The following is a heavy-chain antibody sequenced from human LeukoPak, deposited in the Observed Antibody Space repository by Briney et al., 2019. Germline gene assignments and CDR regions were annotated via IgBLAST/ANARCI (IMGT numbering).Heavy chain of an antibody. J-gene: IGHJ4*02. CDR2: IHGDGNDA. D-gene: IGHD3-22*01. CDR1: GFTFSSYW. V-gene: IGHV3-74*01. CDR3: ARVITYFDY. Sequence: GGSLRLSCAGSGFTFSSYWMHWVRQAPGKGLEWVSRIHGDGNDASYADSVKGRFTISRDNAKNTLYLQMNSLRAEDTAVYYCARVITYFDYWGQGILVTVSS.